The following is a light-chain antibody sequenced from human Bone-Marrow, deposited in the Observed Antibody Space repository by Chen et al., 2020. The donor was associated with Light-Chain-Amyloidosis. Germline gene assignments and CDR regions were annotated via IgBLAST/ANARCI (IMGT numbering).Light chain of an antibody. CDR3: SSFTITNTWI. CDR2: EFT. V-gene: IGLV2-14*01. Sequence: QSALTQPASVSGSPGQSITIPCTGTSSDVGGYNYVSWYQQHPGKAPKLMIYEFTNRPSGISIRFSGSKSGNTASLTISGLQAEDGADYYCSSFTITNTWIFGGGTKLTVL. CDR1: SSDVGGYNY. J-gene: IGLJ2*01.